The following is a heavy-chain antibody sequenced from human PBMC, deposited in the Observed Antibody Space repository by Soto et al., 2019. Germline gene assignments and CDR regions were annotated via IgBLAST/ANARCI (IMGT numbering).Heavy chain of an antibody. D-gene: IGHD6-13*01. CDR2: INHSGST. CDR3: ARVVRSSSWPTRTYYYYYGMDV. J-gene: IGHJ6*02. V-gene: IGHV4-34*01. CDR1: GGSFSGYY. Sequence: KTSETLSLTCAVYGGSFSGYYWSWIRQPPGKGLEWIGEINHSGSTNYNPSLKSRVTISVDTSKNQFSLKLSSVTAADTAVYYCARVVRSSSWPTRTYYYYYGMDVWGQGTTVTVSS.